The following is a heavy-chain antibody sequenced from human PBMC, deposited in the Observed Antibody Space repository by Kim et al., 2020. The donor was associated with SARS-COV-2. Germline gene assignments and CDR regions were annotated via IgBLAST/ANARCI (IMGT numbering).Heavy chain of an antibody. CDR1: GFTFSSYA. CDR2: ISYDGSNK. CDR3: ARDKGGPYFDWLFEATWPDY. V-gene: IGHV3-30-3*01. D-gene: IGHD3-9*01. J-gene: IGHJ4*02. Sequence: GGSLRLSCAASGFTFSSYAMHWVRQAPGKGLEWVAVISYDGSNKYYADSVKGRFTISRDNSKNTLYLQMNSLRAEDTAVYYCARDKGGPYFDWLFEATWPDYWGQGTLVTVSS.